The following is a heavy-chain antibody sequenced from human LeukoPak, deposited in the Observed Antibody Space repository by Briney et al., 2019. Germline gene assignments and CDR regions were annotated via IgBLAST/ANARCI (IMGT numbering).Heavy chain of an antibody. Sequence: ASVKVSCKASGYAFTGYYMHWVRQAPGQGLEWMGWINPNSGGTNYAQKFLGRVTMTRDTSISTAYMELNRLRSDDTAVYYCASPVGSSKGYYMDVWGKGTTVTVSS. V-gene: IGHV1-2*02. CDR3: ASPVGSSKGYYMDV. CDR1: GYAFTGYY. J-gene: IGHJ6*03. D-gene: IGHD1-26*01. CDR2: INPNSGGT.